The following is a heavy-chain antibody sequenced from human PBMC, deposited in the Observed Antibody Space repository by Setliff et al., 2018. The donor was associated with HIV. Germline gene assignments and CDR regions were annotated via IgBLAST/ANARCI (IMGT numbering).Heavy chain of an antibody. CDR1: GLPFYNYW. D-gene: IGHD3-10*01. J-gene: IGHJ6*02. Sequence: PGGSLRLSCVASGLPFYNYWMTWLRRAPGRGLEWVANIKQDGSDMHYIESVKGRFTIFRDNARNSLSLQLNSLRADDTAVYYCARILDMSSRTRTLYHAMDVWGRGTTVTVSS. CDR2: IKQDGSDM. CDR3: ARILDMSSRTRTLYHAMDV. V-gene: IGHV3-7*01.